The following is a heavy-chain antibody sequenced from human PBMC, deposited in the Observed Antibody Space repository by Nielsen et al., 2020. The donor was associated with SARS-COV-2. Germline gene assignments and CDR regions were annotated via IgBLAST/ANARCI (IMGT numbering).Heavy chain of an antibody. D-gene: IGHD6-13*01. CDR2: IRSKANNYAT. CDR3: TRVNPTSGSWFDALDI. Sequence: GSLPLSCAASGFSFIDSAMHWVRQASGKGLEWVGRIRSKANNYATGYAASMKGKFTISRDDSKNTAYLQMNNLRTEDTAVYYCTRVNPTSGSWFDALDIWGQGTMVTVSS. J-gene: IGHJ3*02. V-gene: IGHV3-73*01. CDR1: GFSFIDSA.